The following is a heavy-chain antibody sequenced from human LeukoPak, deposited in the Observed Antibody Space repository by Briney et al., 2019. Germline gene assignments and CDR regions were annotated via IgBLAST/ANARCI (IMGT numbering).Heavy chain of an antibody. V-gene: IGHV4-31*03. CDR2: IYYSGST. D-gene: IGHD2-2*02. Sequence: SQTLSLTCTVSGGSISSGGYYWSWIRQHPGKGLEWIGYIYYSGSTYYNPSLKSRVTISVDTSKNQFSLKLSSVTAADTAVYYCARGFGYCSSTSCYSDAFDIWGQGTMVTVSS. CDR3: ARGFGYCSSTSCYSDAFDI. CDR1: GGSISSGGYY. J-gene: IGHJ3*02.